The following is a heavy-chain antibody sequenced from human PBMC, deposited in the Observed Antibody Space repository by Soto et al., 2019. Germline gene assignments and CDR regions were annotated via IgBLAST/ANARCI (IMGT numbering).Heavy chain of an antibody. V-gene: IGHV1-46*01. Sequence: ASVKVSCKASGYTFTSYYMHWVRQAPGQGLEWMGIINPSGGSTSYAQKFQGRVTMTRDTSTSTVYMELSSLRFEDTAVYYCARVKAAAGTNYYYGMDVWGQGTTVTVSS. CDR2: INPSGGST. J-gene: IGHJ6*02. CDR1: GYTFTSYY. CDR3: ARVKAAAGTNYYYGMDV. D-gene: IGHD6-13*01.